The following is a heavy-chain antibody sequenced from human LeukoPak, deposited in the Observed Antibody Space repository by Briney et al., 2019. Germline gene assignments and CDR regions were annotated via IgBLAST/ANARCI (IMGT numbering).Heavy chain of an antibody. D-gene: IGHD2-15*01. J-gene: IGHJ4*02. V-gene: IGHV3-30*02. CDR1: GFSFRNYG. Sequence: GGSLRLSCAASGFSFRNYGMHWVRRAPGKGLEWVAFIRYDGKNTKYHVDSVKGRFTISRDNSKNTLYLQMNSLRAEDTAVYYCAYNNGDSGGGSCLDYWGQGTLVTVSS. CDR3: AYNNGDSGGGSCLDY. CDR2: IRYDGKNTK.